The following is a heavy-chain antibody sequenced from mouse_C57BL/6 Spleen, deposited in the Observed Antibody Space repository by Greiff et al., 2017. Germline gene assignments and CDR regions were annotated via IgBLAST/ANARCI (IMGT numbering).Heavy chain of an antibody. CDR1: GYAFISYW. CDR3: ARRGLLRSYYFDY. V-gene: IGHV1-80*01. Sequence: VKLMESGAELVKPGASVKISCKVSGYAFISYWMNWVKQRPGKGLEWIGQIYPGDGDTNYNGKFKGKATLTADKSSSTAYMQLSSLTSEDSAVYFCARRGLLRSYYFDYWGQGTTLTVSS. D-gene: IGHD1-1*01. CDR2: IYPGDGDT. J-gene: IGHJ2*01.